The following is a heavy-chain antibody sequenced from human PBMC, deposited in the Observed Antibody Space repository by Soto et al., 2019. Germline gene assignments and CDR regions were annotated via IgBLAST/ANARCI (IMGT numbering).Heavy chain of an antibody. Sequence: QVQLVESGGGVVQPGRSLRLSCAASGFTFSSYGMHWVRQAPGKGLEWVAVIWYDGSNKYYADSVKGRFTISRDNSKNTLYLQMNSLRAEDTAVYYCARDLNGKSRWFGELLYPSEGDYFDYWGQGTLVTVSS. CDR1: GFTFSSYG. V-gene: IGHV3-33*01. J-gene: IGHJ4*02. CDR3: ARDLNGKSRWFGELLYPSEGDYFDY. D-gene: IGHD3-10*01. CDR2: IWYDGSNK.